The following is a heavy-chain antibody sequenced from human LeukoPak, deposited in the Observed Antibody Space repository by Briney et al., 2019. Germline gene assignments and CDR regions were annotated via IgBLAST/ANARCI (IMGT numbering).Heavy chain of an antibody. Sequence: PSETLSLTCAVYGGSFSGYYWSWIRQPPGKGLEWIGEINHSGSTNYNPSLKSRVTISVDTSKNQFSLKLSSVTAADTAVYYCARIYYGDNWFDPWGQGTLVTVSS. D-gene: IGHD3-10*01. V-gene: IGHV4-34*01. CDR3: ARIYYGDNWFDP. J-gene: IGHJ5*02. CDR2: INHSGST. CDR1: GGSFSGYY.